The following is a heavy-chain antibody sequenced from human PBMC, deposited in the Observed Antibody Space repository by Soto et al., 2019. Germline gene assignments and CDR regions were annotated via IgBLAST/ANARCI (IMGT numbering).Heavy chain of an antibody. CDR1: GFTLSAYD. CDR2: LGAADDP. V-gene: IGHV3-13*05. D-gene: IGHD2-15*01. CDR3: ARAYSGRLPRRADYYYAMDV. Sequence: GGSLRLSCAASGFTLSAYDMHWVRQAEGKGLEWVSALGAADDPYYLVSVKGRFTISRENAKNSLYLQMNNLRAGDTAVYYCARAYSGRLPRRADYYYAMDVWGQGTTVAVSS. J-gene: IGHJ6*02.